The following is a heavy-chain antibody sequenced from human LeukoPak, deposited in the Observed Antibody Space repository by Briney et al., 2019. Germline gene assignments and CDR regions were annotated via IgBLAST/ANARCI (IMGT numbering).Heavy chain of an antibody. V-gene: IGHV4-59*01. CDR2: IYYSGST. J-gene: IGHJ5*02. Sequence: SETLSLTCTVSGGSISSYYWSWIRQPPGKGLEWIGYIYYSGSTNYNPSLKNRVTISVDTSKNQFSLKLSSVTAADTAVYYCAREQYYYDSSGYLSNWFDPWGQGTLVTVSS. D-gene: IGHD3-22*01. CDR1: GGSISSYY. CDR3: AREQYYYDSSGYLSNWFDP.